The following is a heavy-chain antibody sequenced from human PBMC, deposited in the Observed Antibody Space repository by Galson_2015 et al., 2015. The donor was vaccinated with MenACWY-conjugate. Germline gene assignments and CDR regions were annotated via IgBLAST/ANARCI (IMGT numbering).Heavy chain of an antibody. J-gene: IGHJ4*02. CDR2: INSDGRST. D-gene: IGHD4-23*01. CDR1: EFTFSTYW. CDR3: ARLGGNYRSASHFDY. V-gene: IGHV3-74*01. Sequence: SLRLSCAASEFTFSTYWMHWVRQAPGKGLVWVSRINSDGRSTSYADSVKGRFTISRDNAKNTPYLQMNSLRAEDTAVYYCARLGGNYRSASHFDYWGQGTLVAVSS.